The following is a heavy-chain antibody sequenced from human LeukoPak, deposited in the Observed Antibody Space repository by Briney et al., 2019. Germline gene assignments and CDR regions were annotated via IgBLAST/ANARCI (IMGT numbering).Heavy chain of an antibody. D-gene: IGHD2-21*02. CDR1: GFTFSSYW. CDR2: IYSAGSST. CDR3: AREAVTANDAFDI. V-gene: IGHV3-74*01. J-gene: IGHJ3*02. Sequence: GGSLRLSCAASGFTFSSYWMHWVRQAPGKGLVWVSRIYSAGSSTSYADSVKGRFTISRANAKNTLYLQMNSLRAEDTAVYYCAREAVTANDAFDIWGQGTMVTVSS.